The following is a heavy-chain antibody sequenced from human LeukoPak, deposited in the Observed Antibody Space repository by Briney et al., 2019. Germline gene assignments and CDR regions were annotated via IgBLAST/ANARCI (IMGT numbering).Heavy chain of an antibody. CDR3: ARVLNYDILTGYADY. V-gene: IGHV4-61*01. CDR2: IYYSGGT. J-gene: IGHJ4*02. D-gene: IGHD3-9*01. Sequence: SETLSLTCTVSGGSVSSGSYYWSWIRQPPGKGLEWIGYIYYSGGTNYNPSLKSRVTISVDTSKNQFSLKLSSVTAADTAVYYCARVLNYDILTGYADYWGQGTLVTVSS. CDR1: GGSVSSGSYY.